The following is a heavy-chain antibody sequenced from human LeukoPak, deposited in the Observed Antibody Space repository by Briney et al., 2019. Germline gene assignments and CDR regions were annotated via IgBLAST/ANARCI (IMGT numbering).Heavy chain of an antibody. D-gene: IGHD6-13*01. CDR2: IHPEGNEK. V-gene: IGHV3-7*03. Sequence: GGSLRLSCAASGFTFRNFWMSWVRQAPGRGLEWVANIHPEGNEKYHVESVRGRFTISRDNPKSSLFLQMNGLRVEGTAVYYCAKDWDSSSLSHFNYWGQGTLVTVSS. J-gene: IGHJ4*02. CDR1: GFTFRNFW. CDR3: AKDWDSSSLSHFNY.